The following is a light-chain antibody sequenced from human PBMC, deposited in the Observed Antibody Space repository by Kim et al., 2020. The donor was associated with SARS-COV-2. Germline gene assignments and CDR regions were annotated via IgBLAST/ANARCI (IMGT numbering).Light chain of an antibody. CDR2: SAS. Sequence: EIVLTQSPGTLSLSPGERATLSCRASQTVTSGYLAWYQHKRGQAPRLLIYSASRRATGIPDRFSGSGSGTAFTLTISRLEPEDFAVYYCHQYGSSPQTFGQGTKLEI. J-gene: IGKJ2*01. CDR3: HQYGSSPQT. CDR1: QTVTSGY. V-gene: IGKV3-20*01.